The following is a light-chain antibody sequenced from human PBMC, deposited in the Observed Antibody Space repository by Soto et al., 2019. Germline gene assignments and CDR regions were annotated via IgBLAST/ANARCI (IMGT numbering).Light chain of an antibody. Sequence: EIVMMQSPATLSVSPGEGVTLFCRASESVNNNLAWYQQKPGQAPRLLIYGASTRATGISDTFIGSGSGTEFTLTISSLLSEDSAIYYCQQYHHWPLTFGQGTRLE. CDR3: QQYHHWPLT. J-gene: IGKJ5*01. CDR1: ESVNNN. CDR2: GAS. V-gene: IGKV3-15*01.